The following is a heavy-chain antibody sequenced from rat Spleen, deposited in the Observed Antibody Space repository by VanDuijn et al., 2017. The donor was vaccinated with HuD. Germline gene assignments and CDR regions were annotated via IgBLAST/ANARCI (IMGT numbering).Heavy chain of an antibody. CDR1: DYSITSSY. V-gene: IGHV3-1*01. J-gene: IGHJ2*01. CDR2: ISYRGST. Sequence: VQLQESGPGLVKPSQSLSLTCSVTDYSITSSYRWNWIRKFPGNKMEWMGYISYRGSTSYHPSLKSRVSITRNTSKNQFFLQLNSVTTEDTATYYCARHGYNSYFDYWGQGVMVTVSS. CDR3: ARHGYNSYFDY. D-gene: IGHD1-9*01.